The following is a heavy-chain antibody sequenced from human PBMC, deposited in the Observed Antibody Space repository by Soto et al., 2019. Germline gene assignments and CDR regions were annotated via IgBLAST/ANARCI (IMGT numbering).Heavy chain of an antibody. D-gene: IGHD3-3*01. CDR3: AKDRVSFGVVIISENWFDP. CDR2: ISYDGSNK. CDR1: GFTFSSYG. Sequence: PGGSLRLSCAASGFTFSSYGMHWVRQAPGKGLEWVAVISYDGSNKYYADSVEGRFTISRDNSKNTLYLQMKSLRAEDTVVYYCAKDRVSFGVVIISENWFDPWGQGTLVTVS. V-gene: IGHV3-30*18. J-gene: IGHJ5*02.